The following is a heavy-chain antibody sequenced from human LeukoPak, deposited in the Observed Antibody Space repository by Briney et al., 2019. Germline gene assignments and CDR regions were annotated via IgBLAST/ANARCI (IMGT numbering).Heavy chain of an antibody. CDR3: ARAGDGYYDSSGYYY. CDR1: GGTFSSYA. Sequence: GASVKVSCKASGGTFSSYAISWVRQAPGQGLEWMGGIIPIFGTANYAQKFQGRVTITADESTSTAYMELSSLRSEDTVVYYCARAGDGYYDSSGYYYWGQGTLVTVSS. J-gene: IGHJ4*02. CDR2: IIPIFGTA. V-gene: IGHV1-69*13. D-gene: IGHD3-22*01.